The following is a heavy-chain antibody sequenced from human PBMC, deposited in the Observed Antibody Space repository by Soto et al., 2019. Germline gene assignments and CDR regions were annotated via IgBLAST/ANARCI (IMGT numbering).Heavy chain of an antibody. D-gene: IGHD3-22*01. V-gene: IGHV4-38-2*01. CDR2: IYHSGST. CDR3: AKKYYYDSSGYYPSEH. Sequence: SETLSLTCAVSGYSISSGYYWGWIRQPPGKGLEWIGSIYHSGSTYYNPSLKSRVTISVDTSKNQFSLKLSSVTAADEAVYYCAKKYYYDSSGYYPSEHWGQGNLVT. CDR1: GYSISSGYY. J-gene: IGHJ4*02.